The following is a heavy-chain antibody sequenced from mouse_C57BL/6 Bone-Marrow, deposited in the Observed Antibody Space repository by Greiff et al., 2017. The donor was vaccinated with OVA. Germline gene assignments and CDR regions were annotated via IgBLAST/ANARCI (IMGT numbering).Heavy chain of an antibody. V-gene: IGHV1-55*01. D-gene: IGHD2-4*01. CDR3: ANYDYDVEYYFDY. CDR1: GYTFPSYW. Sequence: QVQLQQPGAELVKPGASVKMSCKASGYTFPSYWITWVKQRPGQGLEWIGDIYPGSGSTNYNEKFKSKATLTVDTSSSTAYMQLSSLTSEDSAVYYCANYDYDVEYYFDYWGQGTTLTVSS. CDR2: IYPGSGST. J-gene: IGHJ2*01.